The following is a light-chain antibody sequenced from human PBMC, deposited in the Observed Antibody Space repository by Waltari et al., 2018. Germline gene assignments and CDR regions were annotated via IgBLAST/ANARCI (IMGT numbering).Light chain of an antibody. CDR3: QQCYSTPYT. J-gene: IGKJ2*01. Sequence: DIQMTQSPSSLSASVGDRVTITCRASQSVTTYLSWYQQKPGKAPKLLIYGSSTLQSGVPSRFYGGGSGTDFTLTISSLQAADVAVYYCQQCYSTPYTFGQGTKLEIK. CDR2: GSS. V-gene: IGKV1-39*01. CDR1: QSVTTY.